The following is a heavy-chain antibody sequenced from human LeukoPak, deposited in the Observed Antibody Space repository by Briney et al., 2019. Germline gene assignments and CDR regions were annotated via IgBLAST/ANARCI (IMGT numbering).Heavy chain of an antibody. CDR3: ARGSRTYYYDSSGTSDY. Sequence: ASVKVSCKASGYTFTGYYMHWVRQAPGQGLEWMGWINPNSGGTNYAQKFQGRVTMTRDTSISTAYMELSRLRSDDTAVYYCARGSRTYYYDSSGTSDYWGQGTLVTVSS. J-gene: IGHJ4*02. CDR1: GYTFTGYY. D-gene: IGHD3-22*01. V-gene: IGHV1-2*02. CDR2: INPNSGGT.